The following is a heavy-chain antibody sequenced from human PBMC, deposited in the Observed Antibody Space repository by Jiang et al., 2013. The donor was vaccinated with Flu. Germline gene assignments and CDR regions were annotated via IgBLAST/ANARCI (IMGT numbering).Heavy chain of an antibody. J-gene: IGHJ4*02. CDR1: GGSISSGGYS. CDR3: ARVHAWLRFLLYYFDY. D-gene: IGHD5-12*01. CDR2: IYHSGST. Sequence: GSGLVKPSQTLSLTCAVSGGSISSGGYSWSWIRQPPGKGLEWIGYIYHSGSTYYNPSLKSRVTISVDTSKNQFSLKLSSVTAADTAVYYCARVHAWLRFLLYYFDYWGQGTLVTVSS. V-gene: IGHV4-30-2*05.